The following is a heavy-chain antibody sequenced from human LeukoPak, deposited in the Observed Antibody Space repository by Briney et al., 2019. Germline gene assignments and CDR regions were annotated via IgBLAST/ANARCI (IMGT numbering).Heavy chain of an antibody. D-gene: IGHD3-10*01. Sequence: GGSLRLSCAASGFTFSSYSMNRVRQAPGKGLEWVAYISSISTTLYYADSVEGRFTISRDNAKNSLSLQMNSLRAEDTAVYYCARDYYASGSYYPFFDFWGQGTLVTVSS. CDR3: ARDYYASGSYYPFFDF. V-gene: IGHV3-48*01. J-gene: IGHJ4*02. CDR2: ISSISTTL. CDR1: GFTFSSYS.